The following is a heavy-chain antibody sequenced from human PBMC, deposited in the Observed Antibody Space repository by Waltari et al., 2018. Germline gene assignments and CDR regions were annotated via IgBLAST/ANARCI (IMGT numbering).Heavy chain of an antibody. J-gene: IGHJ4*02. CDR1: GFTFSSYW. Sequence: EVQLVESGGGLVQPGGSLRLSCAASGFTFSSYWMSWVRQAPGKGLEWVANIKQDGSEKYDVDSVKGRFTISRDNAKNSLYLQMNSLRAEDTAVYYCARAYYDFWSGPDYWGQGTLVTVSS. D-gene: IGHD3-3*01. CDR3: ARAYYDFWSGPDY. CDR2: IKQDGSEK. V-gene: IGHV3-7*01.